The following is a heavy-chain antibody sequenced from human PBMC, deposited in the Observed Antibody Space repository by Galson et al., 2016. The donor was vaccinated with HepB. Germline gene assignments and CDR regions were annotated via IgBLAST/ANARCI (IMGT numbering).Heavy chain of an antibody. J-gene: IGHJ4*02. CDR2: VYYGGST. D-gene: IGHD4-11*01. Sequence: EPLSLTCAVPGGSISSYYWSWIRQPPGKGLEWIGFVYYGGSTTYNPSLKSRVTISVDTSKNQFSLRLSSVTAADTALYYCARSATTVTTLFDHWGQGTLVTVSS. CDR1: GGSISSYY. V-gene: IGHV4-59*01. CDR3: ARSATTVTTLFDH.